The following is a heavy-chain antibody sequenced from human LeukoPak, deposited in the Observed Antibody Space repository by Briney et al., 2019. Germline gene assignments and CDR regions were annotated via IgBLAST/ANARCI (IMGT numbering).Heavy chain of an antibody. V-gene: IGHV4-38-2*02. CDR3: ARIGSYYYYMDV. D-gene: IGHD1-14*01. CDR2: IYHSGST. Sequence: PSETLSLTCTVSGYSISSGYYWGWIRQPPGKGLEWIGSIYHSGSTHYNPSLKSRVTISVDTPSNQFSLKLRSVTAADTAVYYCARIGSYYYYMDVWGKGTTVSVSS. J-gene: IGHJ6*03. CDR1: GYSISSGYY.